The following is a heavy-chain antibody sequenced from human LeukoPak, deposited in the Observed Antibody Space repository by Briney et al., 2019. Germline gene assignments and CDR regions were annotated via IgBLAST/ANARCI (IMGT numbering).Heavy chain of an antibody. V-gene: IGHV4-4*07. CDR3: ARHNGFDRGYYYYMDV. CDR2: VYTSGIT. CDR1: GGFINSYY. J-gene: IGHJ6*03. Sequence: PSETLSLTCTVSGGFINSYYWSWIRQPAGKGLEWIGRVYTSGITNYNPSLKSRITMSVDTSKNQFSLKLTSVTAADTADYYCARHNGFDRGYYYYMDVWGKGTTVTVSS. D-gene: IGHD3-9*01.